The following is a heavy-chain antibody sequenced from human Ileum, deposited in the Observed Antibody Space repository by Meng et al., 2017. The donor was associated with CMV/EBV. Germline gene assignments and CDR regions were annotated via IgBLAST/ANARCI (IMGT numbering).Heavy chain of an antibody. V-gene: IGHV4-38-2*02. J-gene: IGHJ4*02. CDR1: GYSISSGYS. CDR3: ARIRRQQLATYYFDY. CDR2: IYHSGST. D-gene: IGHD6-13*01. Sequence: SETLSLTCTVSGYSISSGYSWGWIRQPPGKGLEWIGTIYHSGSTYYNPSLKSRVTISLDTSKNHFSLKLSSVTAADTAGYYCARIRRQQLATYYFDYWGQGTLVTVSS.